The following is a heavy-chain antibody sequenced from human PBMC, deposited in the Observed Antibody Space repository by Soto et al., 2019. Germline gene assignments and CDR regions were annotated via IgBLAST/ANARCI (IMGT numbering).Heavy chain of an antibody. V-gene: IGHV1-69*13. CDR2: IIPIFGTA. CDR1: GGTFSSYA. J-gene: IGHJ5*02. CDR3: ASGRSIYDSWSGFWFDP. D-gene: IGHD3-3*01. Sequence: SVKVSCKASGGTFSSYAISWVRQAPGQGLEWMGGIIPIFGTANYAQKFQGRVTITADESTSTAYMELSSLRSEDTAVYYCASGRSIYDSWSGFWFDPWGQGTLVTVSS.